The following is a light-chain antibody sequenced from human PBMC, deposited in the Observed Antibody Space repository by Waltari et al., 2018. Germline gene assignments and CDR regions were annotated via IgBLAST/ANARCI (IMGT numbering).Light chain of an antibody. CDR2: SSE. J-gene: IGLJ3*02. CDR1: SSNIGKTI. V-gene: IGLV1-44*01. CDR3: AAWDDSLNGLWV. Sequence: SVLTQPPSASGTPGQRVTMSCSGSSSNIGKTIVNCYQQLPGTAPKLLIHSSEQRPSGVPDRFSGPKSGTSASLAISGLQSEDEADYYCAAWDDSLNGLWVFGGGTKLTVL.